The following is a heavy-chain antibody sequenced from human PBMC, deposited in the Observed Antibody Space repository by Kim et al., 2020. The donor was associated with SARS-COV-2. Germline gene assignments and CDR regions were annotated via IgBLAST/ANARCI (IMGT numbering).Heavy chain of an antibody. D-gene: IGHD1-1*01. CDR3: ARGPRTGTTRGVADY. CDR1: GYTFTSYA. Sequence: ASVKVSCKASGYTFTSYAMNWVRQAPGQGLEWMGWINTNTGNPTYAQGFTGRFVFSLDTSVSTAYLQISSLKAEDTAVYYCARGPRTGTTRGVADYWGQGTLVTVSS. V-gene: IGHV7-4-1*02. CDR2: INTNTGNP. J-gene: IGHJ4*02.